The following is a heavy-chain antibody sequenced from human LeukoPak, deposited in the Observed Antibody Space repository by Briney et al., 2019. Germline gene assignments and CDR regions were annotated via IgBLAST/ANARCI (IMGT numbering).Heavy chain of an antibody. D-gene: IGHD6-13*01. V-gene: IGHV4-34*01. Sequence: SETLSLTCAVYGGSFSGYYWSWIRQPPGKGLEWIGEINHSGSTNYNPSLKSRVTISVDTSKNQFSLKLNSVTAADTAVYYCARAMRSSWINFDYWGQGTLVTVSS. CDR3: ARAMRSSWINFDY. J-gene: IGHJ4*02. CDR2: INHSGST. CDR1: GGSFSGYY.